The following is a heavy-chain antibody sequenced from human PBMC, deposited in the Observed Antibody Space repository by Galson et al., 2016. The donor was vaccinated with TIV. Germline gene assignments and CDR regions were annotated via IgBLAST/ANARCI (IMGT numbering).Heavy chain of an antibody. V-gene: IGHV6-1*01. J-gene: IGHJ3*01. Sequence: CAISGDSVSSISAAWNWIRQSPSRGLEWLGRTYYRSEWYNDYAVSVKSRMTINPDTSKNQFSLQLRSVTPEDTGVYYCTRAAGKNGATCHATCDSCDFWGQGSKVTASS. CDR2: TYYRSEWYN. CDR3: TRAAGKNGATCHATCDSCDF. D-gene: IGHD3-10*01. CDR1: GDSVSSISAA.